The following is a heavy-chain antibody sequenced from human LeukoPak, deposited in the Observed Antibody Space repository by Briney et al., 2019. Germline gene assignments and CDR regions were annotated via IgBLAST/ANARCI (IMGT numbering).Heavy chain of an antibody. CDR1: GGSFSGYY. CDR3: ARSRLSYCSSTGCYRGSAFDI. V-gene: IGHV4-34*01. CDR2: INHSGST. D-gene: IGHD2-2*01. Sequence: SETLSLTCAVYGGSFSGYYWSWIRQPPGKGLEWIGEINHSGSTNYNPSLKSRVTISVDTSKNQFSLKLSSVTAADTAVYYCARSRLSYCSSTGCYRGSAFDIWGQGTMVTVSS. J-gene: IGHJ3*02.